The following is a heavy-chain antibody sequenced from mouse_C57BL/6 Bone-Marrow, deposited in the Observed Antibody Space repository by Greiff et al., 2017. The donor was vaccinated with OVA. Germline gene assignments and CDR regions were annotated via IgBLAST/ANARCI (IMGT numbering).Heavy chain of an antibody. CDR3: ARGPIYDGYYLYFDY. CDR1: GFTFSSYA. CDR2: ISDGGSYT. D-gene: IGHD2-3*01. J-gene: IGHJ2*01. V-gene: IGHV5-4*03. Sequence: EVKLVESGGGLVKPGGSLKLSCAASGFTFSSYAMSWVRQTPEKRLEWVATISDGGSYTYYPDNVKGRFTISRDNAKNNLYLQMSHLKSEDTAMYYCARGPIYDGYYLYFDYWGQGTTLTVSS.